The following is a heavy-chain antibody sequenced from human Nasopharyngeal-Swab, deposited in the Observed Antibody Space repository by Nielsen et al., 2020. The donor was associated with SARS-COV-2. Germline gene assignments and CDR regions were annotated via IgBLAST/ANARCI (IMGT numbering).Heavy chain of an antibody. CDR3: TRVDVHDAFDM. J-gene: IGHJ3*02. Sequence: GFLRLPCAASGFTLRNYWIHLVRQTPGKGLPLVPRINTDASRTSYADSVKGRFTISRDNAKNTVYLQMNSLRGEDTAVYYCTRVDVHDAFDMWGQGTMVTVSS. CDR1: GFTLRNYW. D-gene: IGHD3-16*01. V-gene: IGHV3-74*01. CDR2: INTDASRT.